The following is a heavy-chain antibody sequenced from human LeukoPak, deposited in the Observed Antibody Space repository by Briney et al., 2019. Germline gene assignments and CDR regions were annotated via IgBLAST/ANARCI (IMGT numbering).Heavy chain of an antibody. J-gene: IGHJ4*02. Sequence: QAGGSLRLSCAASGFTFSSYAMGWVRQAPGKGLEWVSAISGSGGSTYYADSVKGRFTFSRDNSKNTLYLQMNSLRAEDTAVYYCAKSMVLELPFYFNYWGQGTLVTVSS. CDR1: GFTFSSYA. CDR2: ISGSGGST. CDR3: AKSMVLELPFYFNY. V-gene: IGHV3-23*01. D-gene: IGHD1-7*01.